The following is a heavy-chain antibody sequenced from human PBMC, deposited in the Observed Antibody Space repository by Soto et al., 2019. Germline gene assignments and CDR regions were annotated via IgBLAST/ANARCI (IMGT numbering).Heavy chain of an antibody. D-gene: IGHD3-16*02. Sequence: QLQLQESGPGLVKPSETLSLTCTVSGGSISSSSYYWGWIRQPPGKGLEWIGSIYYSGSTYYNPSLKSRVTISVDTSKNQFSLKLSSVTAADTAVYYCARAPFMITFGGVIVPFDIWGQGTMVTVSS. J-gene: IGHJ3*02. V-gene: IGHV4-39*01. CDR1: GGSISSSSYY. CDR3: ARAPFMITFGGVIVPFDI. CDR2: IYYSGST.